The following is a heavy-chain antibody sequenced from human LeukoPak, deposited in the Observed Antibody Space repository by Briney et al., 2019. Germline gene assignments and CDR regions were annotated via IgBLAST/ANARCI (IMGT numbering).Heavy chain of an antibody. CDR3: ARETYGDHTFDY. D-gene: IGHD4-17*01. V-gene: IGHV3-74*01. J-gene: IGHJ4*02. Sequence: GGSLRLSCAASGFTFSSYWMHWVRQAPGKGLVWISRIFSDGSNINYADSVKVRFTISRDNAKNTLDLQMNSLRAEDTAVYYCARETYGDHTFDYWGQGTLVTVSS. CDR2: IFSDGSNI. CDR1: GFTFSSYW.